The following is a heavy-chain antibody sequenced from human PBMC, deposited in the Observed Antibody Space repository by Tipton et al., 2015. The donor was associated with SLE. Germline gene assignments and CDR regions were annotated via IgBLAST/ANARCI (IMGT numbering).Heavy chain of an antibody. J-gene: IGHJ3*02. Sequence: SLRLSCAASGFTFSDHYMDWVRQAPGNGLEWVGRTRNKANSYTTEYAASVKGRFTISRDDSKNSLYLQMNSLKTEDTAVYYCARDKGHDYGDYGGAFDIWGQGTMVTVSS. CDR3: ARDKGHDYGDYGGAFDI. D-gene: IGHD4-17*01. CDR1: GFTFSDHY. V-gene: IGHV3-72*01. CDR2: TRNKANSYTT.